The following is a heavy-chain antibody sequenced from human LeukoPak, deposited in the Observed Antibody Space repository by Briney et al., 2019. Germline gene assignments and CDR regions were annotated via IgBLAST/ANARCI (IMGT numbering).Heavy chain of an antibody. CDR3: ARDFTTGTYYFDY. V-gene: IGHV3-21*01. Sequence: GGSLRLSCAASGFTFRSYNFHWVRQAPGKGLEWVSFISSSSSSIYYADSVKGRFTISRDNAKNSLYLQMNSLRAEDTAVYYCARDFTTGTYYFDYWGQGTLVTVSS. CDR2: ISSSSSSI. CDR1: GFTFRSYN. D-gene: IGHD1-1*01. J-gene: IGHJ4*02.